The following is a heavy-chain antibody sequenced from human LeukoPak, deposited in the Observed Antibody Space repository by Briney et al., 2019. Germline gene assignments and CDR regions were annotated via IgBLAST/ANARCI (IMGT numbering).Heavy chain of an antibody. CDR2: ISSSSSYI. CDR1: GFTFSSYS. V-gene: IGHV3-21*01. Sequence: GGSLRLPCAASGFTFSSYSMNWVRQAPGKGLEWVSSISSSSSYIYYADSVKGRFTISRDNAKNSLYLQMNSLRAEDTAVYYCARDDGGLFDYWGQGTLVTVSS. J-gene: IGHJ4*02. D-gene: IGHD4-23*01. CDR3: ARDDGGLFDY.